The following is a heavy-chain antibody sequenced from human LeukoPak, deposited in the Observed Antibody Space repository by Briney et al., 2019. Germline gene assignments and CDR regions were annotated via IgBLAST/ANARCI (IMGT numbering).Heavy chain of an antibody. CDR1: GFTFSNDW. V-gene: IGHV3-74*01. CDR3: VTYNWNYGTDY. CDR2: INGDGRST. J-gene: IGHJ4*02. Sequence: GGSLRLSCAASGFTFSNDWIYWVRQAPGRGLMWVSGINGDGRSTRYEDSVKGRFTISRDNAENTLYLQMNGLRPEDTAIYYCVTYNWNYGTDYWGQGTLVTVSS. D-gene: IGHD1-7*01.